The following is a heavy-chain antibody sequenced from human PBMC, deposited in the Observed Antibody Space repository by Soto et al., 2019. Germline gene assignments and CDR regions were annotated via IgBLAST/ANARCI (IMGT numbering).Heavy chain of an antibody. CDR3: AREGSGGGGMDV. Sequence: QVQLVQSGSEVKKPGASVKVSCKASGYRFISYGLSWVRQAPGQGLEWMGWIRPDNGNTNYAQKRQGRVTMTTETSTSTAYMELRSLRSDDTAIYWCAREGSGGGGMDVWGQGTTVTVSS. V-gene: IGHV1-18*01. D-gene: IGHD1-26*01. J-gene: IGHJ6*02. CDR1: GYRFISYG. CDR2: IRPDNGNT.